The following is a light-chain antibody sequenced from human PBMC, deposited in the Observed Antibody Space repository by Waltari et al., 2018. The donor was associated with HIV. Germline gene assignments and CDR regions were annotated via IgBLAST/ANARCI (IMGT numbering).Light chain of an antibody. J-gene: IGLJ1*01. V-gene: IGLV3-1*01. CDR1: KLADIS. CDR3: QAWDSNPSYI. CDR2: EGR. Sequence: SYELTQPPSVSVSPGQTASITCSGDKLADISACWYHQKPGQSPVLVLQEGRKRPSGFAYRFSVSKSGKTATLAIIGTLAMVDAYYYFQAWDSNPSYIFGPGTKVTVL.